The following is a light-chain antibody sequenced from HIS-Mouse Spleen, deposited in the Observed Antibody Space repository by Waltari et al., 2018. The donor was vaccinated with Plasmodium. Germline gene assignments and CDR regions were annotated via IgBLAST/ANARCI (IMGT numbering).Light chain of an antibody. Sequence: EIVMTQSPATLSVSPGERATLSCRASQSVSSNLAWFQQKPGQAPRLLIYGASTRATVIPGRFSGSGSGTDFTLTISSLQSEDFAVYYCQQYNNWSFTFGPGTKVDIK. CDR2: GAS. CDR3: QQYNNWSFT. J-gene: IGKJ3*01. V-gene: IGKV3-15*01. CDR1: QSVSSN.